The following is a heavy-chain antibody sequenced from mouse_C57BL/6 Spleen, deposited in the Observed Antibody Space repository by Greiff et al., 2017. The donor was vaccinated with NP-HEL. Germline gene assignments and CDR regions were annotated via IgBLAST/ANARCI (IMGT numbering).Heavy chain of an antibody. CDR1: GYAFSSSW. CDR2: IYPGDGDT. Sequence: VQLQQSGPELVKPGASVKISCKASGYAFSSSWMNWVKQRPGKGLEWIGRIYPGDGDTNYNGKFKGKATLTADKSSSTAYMQLSSLTSEDSAVYFCERDYSNSYFDYWGQGTTLTVSS. J-gene: IGHJ2*01. CDR3: ERDYSNSYFDY. V-gene: IGHV1-82*01. D-gene: IGHD2-5*01.